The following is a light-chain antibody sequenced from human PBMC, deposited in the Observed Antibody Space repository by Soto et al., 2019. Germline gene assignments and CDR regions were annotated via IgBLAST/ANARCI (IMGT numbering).Light chain of an antibody. CDR3: QQCDNWPRT. CDR2: GVS. V-gene: IGKV3-20*01. J-gene: IGKJ1*01. CDR1: QSLSSSY. Sequence: EIVLTQSPGTLSLSLGERATLSCRASQSLSSSYLAWYQQKPGQAPRLLIYGVSSRATGIPDRFSGSGAGTDFTLTISSLQSEDFAVYYCQQCDNWPRTFGQGTKV.